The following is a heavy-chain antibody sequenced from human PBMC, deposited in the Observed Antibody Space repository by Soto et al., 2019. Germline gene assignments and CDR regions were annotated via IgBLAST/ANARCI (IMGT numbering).Heavy chain of an antibody. V-gene: IGHV4-59*01. CDR2: IYYSGST. CDR3: ARDGAYYDSSGYYYYFDY. Sequence: QVQLQESGPGLVKPSETLSLTCTVSGGSISSYYWSWIRQPPGKGLEWIGYIYYSGSTNYNPSLKSRVTISVDTSKNQFSLKLSSVTAADTAVYYCARDGAYYDSSGYYYYFDYWGQGTLVTVSS. CDR1: GGSISSYY. J-gene: IGHJ4*02. D-gene: IGHD3-22*01.